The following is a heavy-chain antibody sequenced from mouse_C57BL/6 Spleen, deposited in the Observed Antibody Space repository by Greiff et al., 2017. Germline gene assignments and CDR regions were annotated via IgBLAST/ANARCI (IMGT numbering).Heavy chain of an antibody. D-gene: IGHD2-4*01. V-gene: IGHV1-69*01. CDR2: LDPSDSYT. CDR1: GYTFTSYW. CDR3: ARRGNDYDGAWFAY. Sequence: QVQLQQPGAELVMPGASVKLSCKASGYTFTSYWMHWVKQRPGQGLEWIGELDPSDSYTNYNQKFKGKSTLTVDKSSSTAYMQLSSLTSEDSAVYYCARRGNDYDGAWFAYWGQGTLVTVSA. J-gene: IGHJ3*01.